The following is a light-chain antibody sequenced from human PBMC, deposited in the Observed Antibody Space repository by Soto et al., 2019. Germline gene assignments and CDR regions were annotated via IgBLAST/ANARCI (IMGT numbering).Light chain of an antibody. CDR3: SSYTTSNTPPYV. V-gene: IGLV2-14*01. CDR1: SSDTAGYNY. Sequence: QSVLTQPASVSGSPGQSITISCTGTSSDTAGYNYVSWYQQHPGKAPKLMIYEVSNRPSGVSNRFSGSQSGNTASLTISGLQAEDEANYYCSSYTTSNTPPYVFGTGTKVTVL. CDR2: EVS. J-gene: IGLJ1*01.